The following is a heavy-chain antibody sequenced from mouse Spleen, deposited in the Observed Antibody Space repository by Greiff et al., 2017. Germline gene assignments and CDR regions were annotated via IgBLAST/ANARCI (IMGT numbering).Heavy chain of an antibody. J-gene: IGHJ2*01. V-gene: IGHV1-80*01. CDR2: IYPGDGDT. Sequence: QVQLQQSGAELVRPGSSVKISCKASGYAFSSYWMNWVKQRPGQGLEWIGQIYPGDGDTNYNGKFKGKATLTADKSSSTAYMQLSSLTSEDSAVYFCALYYGNLYYFDYWGQGTTLTVSS. CDR1: GYAFSSYW. D-gene: IGHD2-1*01. CDR3: ALYYGNLYYFDY.